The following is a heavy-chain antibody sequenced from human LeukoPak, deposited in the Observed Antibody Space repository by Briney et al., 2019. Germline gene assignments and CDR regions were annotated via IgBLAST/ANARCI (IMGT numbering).Heavy chain of an antibody. CDR2: IGRGYGIT. J-gene: IGHJ4*02. V-gene: IGHV3-48*03. D-gene: IGHD4-17*01. CDR1: GFTISNYE. CDR3: ARETVHY. Sequence: PGGSLRLSCAASGFTISNYEFNWVRQAPGKGLEWVSYIGRGYGITYYADSVKGRFTVSRDDAKNSVYLQMNSLRAEDTALYYCARETVHYWGQGILVTVSS.